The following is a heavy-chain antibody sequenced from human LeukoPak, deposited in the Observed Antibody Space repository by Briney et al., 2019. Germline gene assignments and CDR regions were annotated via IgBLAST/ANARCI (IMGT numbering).Heavy chain of an antibody. D-gene: IGHD2-2*02. CDR2: ISGSGGST. J-gene: IGHJ6*02. CDR1: GFTFSSYA. CDR3: AKRMKDIVVVPAAIGMDV. Sequence: GGSLRLSCAASGFTFSSYAMSWVRQAPGKGLEWVSAISGSGGSTYCADSVKGRFTISRDNSKNTLYLQMNSLRAEDTAVYYCAKRMKDIVVVPAAIGMDVWGQGTTVTVSS. V-gene: IGHV3-23*01.